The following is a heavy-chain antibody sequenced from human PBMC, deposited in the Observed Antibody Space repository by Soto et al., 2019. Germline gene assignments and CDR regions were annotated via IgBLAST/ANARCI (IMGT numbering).Heavy chain of an antibody. D-gene: IGHD3-10*01. J-gene: IGHJ4*02. CDR1: GFTFTSYW. CDR2: VFPGDSDT. Sequence: GEFLKISCKGSGFTFTSYWIAWVRQMPGKGPEWMGVVFPGDSDTRYSPSFQGQVIISADKSTSTAYLQWSSLKASDSAIYYCARQGEGFYQRQIDFWGQGTLVKVSS. CDR3: ARQGEGFYQRQIDF. V-gene: IGHV5-51*01.